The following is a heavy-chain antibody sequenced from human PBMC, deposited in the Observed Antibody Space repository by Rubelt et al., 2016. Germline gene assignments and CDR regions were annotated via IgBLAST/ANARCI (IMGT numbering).Heavy chain of an antibody. V-gene: IGHV4-39*07. CDR2: IFYIGST. CDR1: GGSISSSSYY. J-gene: IGHJ4*02. CDR3: ARDDGGGFDY. Sequence: QLQLQESGPGLVKPSETLSLTCTVSGGSISSSSYYWGWIRQPPGKGLEWIGSIFYIGSTYYNPSLKSRVTISVDTSKNQFSLKLSSVTAADTAVYYCARDDGGGFDYWGQGTLVTVSS. D-gene: IGHD3-16*01.